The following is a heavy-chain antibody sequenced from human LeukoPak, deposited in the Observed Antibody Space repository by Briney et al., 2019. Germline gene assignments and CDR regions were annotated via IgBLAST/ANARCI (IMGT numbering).Heavy chain of an antibody. CDR2: INWNGGST. V-gene: IGHV3-20*04. D-gene: IGHD4-23*01. CDR3: ARDNDYGGNLIHYYYHYYMDV. CDR1: GFTFDDYG. J-gene: IGHJ6*03. Sequence: GGSLRLSCAASGFTFDDYGMSWVRQAPGKGLEWVSGINWNGGSTGYADSVKGRFTISRDNAKNSLYLQMNSLRAEDTALYYCARDNDYGGNLIHYYYHYYMDVWGKGTTVTVSS.